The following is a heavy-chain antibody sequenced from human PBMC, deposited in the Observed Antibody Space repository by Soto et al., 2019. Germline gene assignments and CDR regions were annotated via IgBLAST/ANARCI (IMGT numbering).Heavy chain of an antibody. Sequence: ASVKVSCKASGGTFSSYAISWVRQAPGQGLEWMGGIIPIFGTANYAQKFQGRVTITADESTSTAYMELSSLRSEDTAVYYCARGSYYDFRSGYPGYYGMDVWGQGTTVTVSS. CDR3: ARGSYYDFRSGYPGYYGMDV. D-gene: IGHD3-3*01. J-gene: IGHJ6*02. CDR2: IIPIFGTA. CDR1: GGTFSSYA. V-gene: IGHV1-69*13.